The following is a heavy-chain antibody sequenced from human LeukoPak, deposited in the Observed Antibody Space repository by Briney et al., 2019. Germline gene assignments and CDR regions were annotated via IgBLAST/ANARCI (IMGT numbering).Heavy chain of an antibody. CDR3: ARYCHSNRCYWDAFDI. V-gene: IGHV4-4*02. Sequence: PSGTLSLTCAVSGGSISSSNWWSWVRQPPGKGLEWIGEIYHSGSTNYNPSLKSRVTISVDKSKNQFSLKLRSVTAADTAVYYCARYCHSNRCYWDAFDIWGHGTMVTVSS. J-gene: IGHJ3*02. CDR2: IYHSGST. CDR1: GGSISSSNW. D-gene: IGHD2-2*01.